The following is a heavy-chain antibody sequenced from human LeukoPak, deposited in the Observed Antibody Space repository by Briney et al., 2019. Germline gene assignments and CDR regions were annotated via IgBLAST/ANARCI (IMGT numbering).Heavy chain of an antibody. Sequence: PGGSLRLSCAASGFTFSSYWMYWARQAPGKGLEWVASINYNGNVNYYVDSVKGRFTISRDNAKNSLYLQMSNLRAEDTAVYFCARGGGLDVWGQGATVTVSS. D-gene: IGHD3-16*01. CDR2: INYNGNVN. J-gene: IGHJ6*02. V-gene: IGHV3-7*03. CDR1: GFTFSSYW. CDR3: ARGGGLDV.